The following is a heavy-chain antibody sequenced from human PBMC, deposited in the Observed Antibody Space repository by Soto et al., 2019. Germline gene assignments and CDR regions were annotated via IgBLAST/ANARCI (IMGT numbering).Heavy chain of an antibody. Sequence: EVRLVESGGGLVQPGGSLRLSCEASGFTFSSYNLNWVRQAPGKGLEWVSYISSSISTIYYADSVKGRFTISRDNAKNSLYLQMNSLRDEDTAVYYCARAPGESGSYYGFFDYWGQGTLVTVSS. J-gene: IGHJ4*02. V-gene: IGHV3-48*02. CDR2: ISSSISTI. D-gene: IGHD1-26*01. CDR1: GFTFSSYN. CDR3: ARAPGESGSYYGFFDY.